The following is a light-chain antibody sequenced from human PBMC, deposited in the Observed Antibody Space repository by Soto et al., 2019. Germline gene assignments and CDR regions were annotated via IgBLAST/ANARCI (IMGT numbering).Light chain of an antibody. J-gene: IGKJ5*01. Sequence: DIQMTHSPSSLSASVGDRVTITCRASHSISTYLHWYQQKPGKAPKLLIFAASTLQSGVPSRFSGSGSRTDFTLTITSLQPEDIGTYYCQQTDTLPSTFGQGTRLE. CDR2: AAS. CDR3: QQTDTLPST. CDR1: HSISTY. V-gene: IGKV1-39*01.